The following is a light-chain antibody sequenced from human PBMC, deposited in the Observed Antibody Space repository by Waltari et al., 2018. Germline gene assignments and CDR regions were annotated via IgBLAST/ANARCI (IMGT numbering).Light chain of an antibody. CDR3: QQYNSYSWT. V-gene: IGKV1-5*01. Sequence: DIQMTQSPSTLSASVGDRVTITCRASQSNSSWLAWYQQKPGKVPKLLIDDASSLESGVPSRFSGSGSGTEFTLTISSLQPDDFATYYCQQYNSYSWTFGQGTKVEIK. J-gene: IGKJ1*01. CDR1: QSNSSW. CDR2: DAS.